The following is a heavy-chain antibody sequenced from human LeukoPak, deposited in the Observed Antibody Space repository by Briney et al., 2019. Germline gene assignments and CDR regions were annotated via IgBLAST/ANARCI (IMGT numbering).Heavy chain of an antibody. CDR1: GGSISSGDYY. CDR3: ARAYYDILTAYMDSVSWFDP. J-gene: IGHJ5*02. Sequence: SQTLSLTCTVSGGSISSGDYYWNWIRQPPGKGLEWIGYIYYSGNTYYNPSLKSRITISVDTSKNQFSLELSSVTAADTAVYYCARAYYDILTAYMDSVSWFDPWGQGTLVTVSS. D-gene: IGHD3-9*01. CDR2: IYYSGNT. V-gene: IGHV4-30-4*01.